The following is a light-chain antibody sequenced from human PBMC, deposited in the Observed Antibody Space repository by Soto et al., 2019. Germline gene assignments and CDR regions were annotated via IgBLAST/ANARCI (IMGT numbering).Light chain of an antibody. CDR2: GNS. V-gene: IGLV1-40*01. Sequence: QSVLTQPPSVSGAPGQRVTISCTGSSSNIGAGYDVHWYQQLPGTAPKLLIYGNSNRPSGVPDRFSGSQSGTSASLAITGLQAEDEADYYCQSYDISLSGYVVFGGGTKLTVL. CDR3: QSYDISLSGYVV. CDR1: SSNIGAGYD. J-gene: IGLJ2*01.